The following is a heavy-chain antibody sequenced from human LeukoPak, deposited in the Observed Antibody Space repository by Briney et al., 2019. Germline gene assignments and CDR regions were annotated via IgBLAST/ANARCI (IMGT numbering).Heavy chain of an antibody. J-gene: IGHJ4*02. CDR2: ISSSSSTV. D-gene: IGHD3-10*01. V-gene: IGHV3-48*02. Sequence: SGGSLRLSCAASGFTFSTSNMNWVRQAPGKGLEWVSYISSSSSTVYYVDFVKGRFTISRDNAKNSLYLQMNSLRDEDTAVYYCARVGSGSYSVDSWGQGTLVTVSS. CDR1: GFTFSTSN. CDR3: ARVGSGSYSVDS.